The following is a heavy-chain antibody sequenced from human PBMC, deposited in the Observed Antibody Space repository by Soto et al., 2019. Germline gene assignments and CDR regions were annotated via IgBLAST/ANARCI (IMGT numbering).Heavy chain of an antibody. CDR1: GYTFTGYY. V-gene: IGHV1-2*04. J-gene: IGHJ6*02. Sequence: GASVKVSCKASGYTFTGYYMHWVRQAPGQGLEWMGWINPNSGGTNYAQKFQGWVTMTRDTSISTAYMELSRLRSDDTAVYYCAREAHSSSWYSPYYYYGMDVWGQGTTVTVSS. CDR3: AREAHSSSWYSPYYYYGMDV. CDR2: INPNSGGT. D-gene: IGHD6-13*01.